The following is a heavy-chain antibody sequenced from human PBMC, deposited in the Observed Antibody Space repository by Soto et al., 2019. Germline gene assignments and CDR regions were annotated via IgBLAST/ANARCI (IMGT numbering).Heavy chain of an antibody. J-gene: IGHJ6*03. CDR1: GYSFTSYW. CDR3: ARHAHWNYRSSLNYYYYMDV. Sequence: GESLKISCKGSGYSFTSYWIGWVRQMPGKGLEWMGIIYPGDSDTRYSPSFQGQVTISADKSISTAYLQWSSLKASDTAMYYCARHAHWNYRSSLNYYYYMDVWGKGTTVTVSS. CDR2: IYPGDSDT. D-gene: IGHD1-7*01. V-gene: IGHV5-51*01.